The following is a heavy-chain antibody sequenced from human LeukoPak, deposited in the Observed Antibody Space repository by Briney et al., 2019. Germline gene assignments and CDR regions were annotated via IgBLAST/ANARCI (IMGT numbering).Heavy chain of an antibody. CDR2: IYYSGST. CDR1: GGSISSYH. J-gene: IGHJ4*02. Sequence: SETLSLTCTVSGGSISSYHWSWIRQPPGKGLEWIGYIYYSGSTSYNPSLKSRVTISVDTSKNQFSLKLSSVTAADTAVYYCARVSSYQAARLDYWGQGTLFTVSS. V-gene: IGHV4-59*01. D-gene: IGHD6-6*01. CDR3: ARVSSYQAARLDY.